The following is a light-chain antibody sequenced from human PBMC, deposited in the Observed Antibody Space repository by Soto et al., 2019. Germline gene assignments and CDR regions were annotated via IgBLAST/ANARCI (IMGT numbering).Light chain of an antibody. CDR3: QAWDGSSDHPYV. CDR2: YDN. J-gene: IGLJ1*01. CDR1: NIGSKS. V-gene: IGLV3-21*04. Sequence: SYELTQPPSVSVTPGETATITCGGTNIGSKSVHWYQQKPGQAPLLVIYYDNNRPSGIPGRFSGSNSGNTATLIISTVETGDEADYYCQAWDGSSDHPYVFGPGTKVAVL.